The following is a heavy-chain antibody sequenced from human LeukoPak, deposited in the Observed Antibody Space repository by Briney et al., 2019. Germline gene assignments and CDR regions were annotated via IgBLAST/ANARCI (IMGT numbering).Heavy chain of an antibody. V-gene: IGHV3-33*08. Sequence: GRSLRLSCVGSGFTFSSYGMHWVRQAPGKGLEWMTLIWSDGANNFYADSVKGRFTISRDNSKNTLYLQMNDLRAEDTAVYYCATARNDRSAYLNYWAQGTLVTVSS. CDR2: IWSDGANN. J-gene: IGHJ4*02. D-gene: IGHD3-22*01. CDR3: ATARNDRSAYLNY. CDR1: GFTFSSYG.